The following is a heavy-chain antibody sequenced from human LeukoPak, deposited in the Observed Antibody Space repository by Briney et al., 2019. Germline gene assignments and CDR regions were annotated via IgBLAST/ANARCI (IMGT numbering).Heavy chain of an antibody. CDR1: GGSISSSSYY. D-gene: IGHD5-18*01. CDR2: IYYSGST. Sequence: SETLSLTCTVSGGSISSSSYYWGWIRQPPGKGLEWIGSIYYSGSTYYNPSLKSRVTISVDTSKNQFSLKLSSVTAADTAVYYCARRLLVRGYSYGYVDYWGQGTLVTVSS. CDR3: ARRLLVRGYSYGYVDY. V-gene: IGHV4-39*07. J-gene: IGHJ4*02.